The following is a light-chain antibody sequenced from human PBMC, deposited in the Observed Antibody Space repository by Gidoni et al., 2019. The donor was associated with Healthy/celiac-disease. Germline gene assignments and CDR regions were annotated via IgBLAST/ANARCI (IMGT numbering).Light chain of an antibody. CDR3: QQRSNWPPSIT. CDR2: DAS. Sequence: EIVLTQSPAPLSSSPGERATLSCRASQSVSSYLAWYQQKPGQAPRLLIYDASNRATGIPARFSGSGSGTDFTLTISSLEPEDFAVYYCQQRSNWPPSITFGQGTRLEIK. V-gene: IGKV3-11*01. J-gene: IGKJ5*01. CDR1: QSVSSY.